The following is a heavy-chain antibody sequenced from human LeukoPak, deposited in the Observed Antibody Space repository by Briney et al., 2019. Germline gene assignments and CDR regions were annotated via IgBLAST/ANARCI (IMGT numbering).Heavy chain of an antibody. J-gene: IGHJ5*02. Sequence: GASVKVSCKASGGTFSTYTINWVRQAPGQGLEWMGQILPVFGTPNLAQRFQGRVTITADESTNTAYMELSSLRSEDTAVYYCAVKGDSRGLNWLDPWGQGTLVTVSS. CDR1: GGTFSTYT. CDR2: ILPVFGTP. V-gene: IGHV1-69*13. D-gene: IGHD3-10*01. CDR3: AVKGDSRGLNWLDP.